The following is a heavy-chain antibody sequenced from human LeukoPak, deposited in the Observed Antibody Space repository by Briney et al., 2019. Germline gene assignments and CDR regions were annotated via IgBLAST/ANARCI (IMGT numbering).Heavy chain of an antibody. CDR2: IYSGGST. CDR1: GFTVSSNY. J-gene: IGHJ4*02. D-gene: IGHD1-26*01. CDR3: ASSIVGATTQIY. Sequence: HTGGSLRLSCAVSGFTVSSNYMSWVRQAPGKGLEWVSVIYSGGSTYYADSVKGRFTISRDNSKNTLYLQMNSLRAEDTAVYYCASSIVGATTQIYWGQGTLVTVSS. V-gene: IGHV3-53*01.